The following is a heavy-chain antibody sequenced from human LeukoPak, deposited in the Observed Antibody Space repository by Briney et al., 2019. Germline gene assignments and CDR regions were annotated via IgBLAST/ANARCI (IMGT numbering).Heavy chain of an antibody. D-gene: IGHD1-1*01. V-gene: IGHV3-30*18. CDR2: ISYDGSNK. CDR3: AKEAWTKGYYYYYYMDV. CDR1: GFTFSSYG. Sequence: GGSLRLSCAASGFTFSSYGMHWVRQAPGKGLEWVAIISYDGSNKYYVDSVKGRFTISRDNSKNTLYLQMNSLTAEDAAVYYCAKEAWTKGYYYYYYMDVWGKGTTVTVSS. J-gene: IGHJ6*03.